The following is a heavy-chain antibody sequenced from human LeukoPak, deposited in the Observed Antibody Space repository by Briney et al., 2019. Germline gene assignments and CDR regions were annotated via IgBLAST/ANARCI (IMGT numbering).Heavy chain of an antibody. CDR1: GFTFSSYW. V-gene: IGHV3-7*01. CDR2: IKQDGSEK. CDR3: ASTTVTMNWFDP. J-gene: IGHJ5*02. Sequence: PGGSLRLSCAASGFTFSSYWMSWARQAPGKGLEWVANIKQDGSEKYYVDSVKGRFTISRDNAKNSLYLQMNSLRAEDTAVYYCASTTVTMNWFDPWGQGTLVTVSS. D-gene: IGHD4-11*01.